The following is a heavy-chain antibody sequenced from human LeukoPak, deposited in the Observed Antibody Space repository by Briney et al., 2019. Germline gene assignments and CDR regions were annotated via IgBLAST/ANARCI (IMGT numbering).Heavy chain of an antibody. CDR3: AGGWGGSGSHDWFDP. D-gene: IGHD3-10*01. CDR2: IYSGGST. CDR1: GFAAKSSY. V-gene: IGHV3-53*05. J-gene: IGHJ5*02. Sequence: GGSLRLSCAASGFAAKSSYMNWVRQAPGKGLEWVSVIYSGGSTYYADSVKGRFTISRDNSKNTLYLQMNSLRSDDTAVYYCAGGWGGSGSHDWFDPWGQGTLVTVSS.